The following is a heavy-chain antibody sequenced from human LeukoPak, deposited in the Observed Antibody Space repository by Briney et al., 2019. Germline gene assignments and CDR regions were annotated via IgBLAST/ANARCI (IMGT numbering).Heavy chain of an antibody. CDR1: GYTFTSYG. CDR3: ARVRFLEWLREYYYYMDV. V-gene: IGHV1-18*01. CDR2: ISAYNGNT. Sequence: ASVKVSCKASGYTFTSYGISWVRQAPGQGLEWMGWISAYNGNTNYAQKLQGRVTMTTDTSTSTAYMELRSLRSDDTAVYYCARVRFLEWLREYYYYMDVWGKGTTVTVSS. J-gene: IGHJ6*03. D-gene: IGHD3-3*01.